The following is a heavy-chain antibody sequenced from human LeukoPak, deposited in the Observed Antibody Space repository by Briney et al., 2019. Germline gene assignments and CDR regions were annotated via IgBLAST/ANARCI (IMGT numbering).Heavy chain of an antibody. J-gene: IGHJ3*02. D-gene: IGHD1-26*01. CDR2: ISSSSSYI. CDR1: GFTFSSYS. CDR3: ARERGAGWTTGNAFDI. V-gene: IGHV3-21*01. Sequence: PGGSLRLSCVASGFTFSSYSMNWVRQAPGKGLEWVSSISSSSSYIYYADSVKGRFTISRDNAKNSLYLQMNSLRAEDTAVYYCARERGAGWTTGNAFDIWGQGTMVTVSS.